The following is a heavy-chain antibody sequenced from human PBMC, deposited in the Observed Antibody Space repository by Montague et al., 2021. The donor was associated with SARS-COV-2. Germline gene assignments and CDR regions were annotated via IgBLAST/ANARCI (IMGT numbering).Heavy chain of an antibody. J-gene: IGHJ4*02. CDR3: ASGTKRVLTYDYDSSGYASDY. CDR2: INHSGST. Sequence: SETLSLTCAVYGGSFSGYYWSWIRQPPGKGLEWIGEINHSGSTKYNPSLKSRVTISVDTSKNQFSLKLSSVTVADTAVYYRASGTKRVLTYDYDSSGYASDYWGQGTLVTVSS. V-gene: IGHV4-34*01. CDR1: GGSFSGYY. D-gene: IGHD3-22*01.